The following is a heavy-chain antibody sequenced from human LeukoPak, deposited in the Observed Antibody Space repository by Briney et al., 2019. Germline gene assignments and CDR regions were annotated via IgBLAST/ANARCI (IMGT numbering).Heavy chain of an antibody. CDR3: AKGEDYGGFDY. D-gene: IGHD4-23*01. CDR1: GFTFTSYW. V-gene: IGHV3-15*01. CDR2: VKGKTDGGTT. Sequence: PGGSLRLSCAASGFTFTSYWMHWVRQAPGKGLEWVGRVKGKTDGGTTDYAAPVRGRFTISRDDSKNTLYLQMNSLRAEDTAVYYCAKGEDYGGFDYWGQGTLVTVSS. J-gene: IGHJ4*02.